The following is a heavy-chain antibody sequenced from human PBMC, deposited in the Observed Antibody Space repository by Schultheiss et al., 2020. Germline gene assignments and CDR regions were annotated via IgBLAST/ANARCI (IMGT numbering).Heavy chain of an antibody. Sequence: SETLSLTCAVSGGSISSYYWGWIRQPPGKGLEWIGYIYYSGSTYYNPSLKSRVTISVDTSKNQFSLRLSSVTAADTAVYYCARAYSSGWYEGFDYWGQGTLVTVSS. J-gene: IGHJ4*02. D-gene: IGHD6-19*01. CDR3: ARAYSSGWYEGFDY. CDR2: IYYSGST. CDR1: GGSISSYY. V-gene: IGHV4-59*08.